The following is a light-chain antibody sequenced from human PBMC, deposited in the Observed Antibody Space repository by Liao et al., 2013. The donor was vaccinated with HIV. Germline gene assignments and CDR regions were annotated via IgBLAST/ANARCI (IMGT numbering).Light chain of an antibody. Sequence: SYELTQPPSVSVAPGKTARITCGENNIGSKSVHWYQQKPGQAPVLVIYYDSDRPSGIPERFSGSNSGNTATLTISRVEAGDEADYYCQVWESSSDHRIFGTGTKVTVL. CDR3: QVWESSSDHRI. CDR2: YDS. V-gene: IGLV3-21*01. J-gene: IGLJ1*01. CDR1: NIGSKS.